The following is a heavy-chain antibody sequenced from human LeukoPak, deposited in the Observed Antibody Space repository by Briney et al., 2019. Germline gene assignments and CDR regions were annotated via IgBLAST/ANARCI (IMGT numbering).Heavy chain of an antibody. V-gene: IGHV3-64*01. CDR3: ARGRTGLFDY. CDR1: GFTFSSYA. Sequence: GGSLRLSCAASGFTFSSYAMHWVRQAPGKGLEYVSAITNNGGSTYYAHSVKGRFTISRDNSKNTLYLQMGSLRAEDMAVYYCARGRTGLFDYWGQGTLVTVSS. D-gene: IGHD3/OR15-3a*01. CDR2: ITNNGGST. J-gene: IGHJ4*02.